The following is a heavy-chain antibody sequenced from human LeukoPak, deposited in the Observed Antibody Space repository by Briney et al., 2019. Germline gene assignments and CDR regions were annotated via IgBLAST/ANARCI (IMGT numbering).Heavy chain of an antibody. V-gene: IGHV3-7*05. Sequence: GGSLRLSCAASGFTFSNYWMIWVRQAPGKGLEWVGNIKQDGSEKRYADSVRGRFSISRDNAQTSLYLQMNSLRAEDTAVYYCARTSDPWLQLTWGQGTLVRVSS. CDR2: IKQDGSEK. J-gene: IGHJ5*02. CDR3: ARTSDPWLQLT. D-gene: IGHD5-24*01. CDR1: GFTFSNYW.